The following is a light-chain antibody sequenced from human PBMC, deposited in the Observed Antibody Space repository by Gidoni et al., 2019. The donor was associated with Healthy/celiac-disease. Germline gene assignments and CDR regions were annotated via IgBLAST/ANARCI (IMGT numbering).Light chain of an antibody. CDR3: QPYNSYSWT. CDR1: QSISSW. CDR2: KAS. Sequence: DIQMNQSPSTLSASVGDRVTITCRASQSISSWLAWYQQNPGNAPKLLIYKASSLESGGPSRFSGSGSGTEFTLTISSLQPDDFATYYCQPYNSYSWTFGQGTKVDIK. V-gene: IGKV1-5*03. J-gene: IGKJ1*01.